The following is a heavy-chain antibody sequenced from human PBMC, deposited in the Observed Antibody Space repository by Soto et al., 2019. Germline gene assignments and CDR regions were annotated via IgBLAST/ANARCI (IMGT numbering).Heavy chain of an antibody. J-gene: IGHJ4*02. V-gene: IGHV6-1*01. CDR1: GDSVSSNSAA. Sequence: SETLSRTCASSGDSVSSNSAAWNWIRESPSRGLEWLGRTYYRSKWYNDYAVSVKSRITINPDTSKNQFSLQLNSVTPEDTAVYDCARERAHRDYFDFRGQGTLVPVSS. CDR2: TYYRSKWYN. CDR3: ARERAHRDYFDF.